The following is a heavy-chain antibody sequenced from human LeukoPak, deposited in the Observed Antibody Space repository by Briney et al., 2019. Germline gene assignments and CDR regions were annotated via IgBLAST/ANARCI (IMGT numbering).Heavy chain of an antibody. CDR1: GFTLSSYS. CDR2: ISSSSSYI. J-gene: IGHJ4*02. D-gene: IGHD6-13*01. V-gene: IGHV3-21*01. Sequence: GGSLRLSCAASGFTLSSYSMNWVRQAPGKGLEWVSSISSSSSYIYYADSVKGRFTISRDNAKNSLYPQMNSLRAEDTAVYYCARDARAAAGTFPLDYWGQGTLVTVSS. CDR3: ARDARAAAGTFPLDY.